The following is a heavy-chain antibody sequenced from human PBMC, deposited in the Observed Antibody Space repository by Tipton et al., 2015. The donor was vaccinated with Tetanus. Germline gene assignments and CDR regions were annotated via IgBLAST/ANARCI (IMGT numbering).Heavy chain of an antibody. D-gene: IGHD5-12*01. CDR1: GGSLSGHF. V-gene: IGHV4-30-2*02. J-gene: IGHJ4*02. CDR2: IYQTDST. CDR3: ASRGYSGRRQIEDY. Sequence: TLSLTCAVSGGSLSGHFWSWVRQPPGQGLEWLGYIYQTDSTYYNPSVRSRLTLSLQRSKNQFSLKLTSVTAADTAVYYCASRGYSGRRQIEDYWGQGTLVTVSS.